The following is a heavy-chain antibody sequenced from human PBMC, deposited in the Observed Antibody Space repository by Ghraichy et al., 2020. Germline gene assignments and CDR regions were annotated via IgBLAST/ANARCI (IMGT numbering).Heavy chain of an antibody. CDR1: GFTFRNYW. J-gene: IGHJ4*02. D-gene: IGHD3-9*01. CDR3: ARDHTLRYFDWLSLGTDYY. CDR2: INQGGSEK. V-gene: IGHV3-7*03. Sequence: GSLRPSCAASGFTFRNYWMSWVRQAPGKGLEWVANINQGGSEKYYVDSVKGRFSISRDNAKSSLYLQMDSLRAEDTAVYYCARDHTLRYFDWLSLGTDYYWGQGNLVTVSS.